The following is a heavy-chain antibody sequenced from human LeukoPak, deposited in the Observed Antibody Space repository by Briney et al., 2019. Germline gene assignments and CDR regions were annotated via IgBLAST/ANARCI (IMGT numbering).Heavy chain of an antibody. Sequence: GGSLRLSCAASGFTFSSYSMNWVRQAPGKGLEWVSFISSSSSTIYYADSVKGRFTISRDNAKNSLYLQMNSLRAEDSAVYYCARDRGGSYSAIDYWGQGTLVTVSS. D-gene: IGHD1-26*01. CDR1: GFTFSSYS. V-gene: IGHV3-48*04. CDR3: ARDRGGSYSAIDY. J-gene: IGHJ4*02. CDR2: ISSSSSTI.